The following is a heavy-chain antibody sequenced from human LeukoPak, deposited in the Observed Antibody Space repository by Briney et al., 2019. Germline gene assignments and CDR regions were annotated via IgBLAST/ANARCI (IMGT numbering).Heavy chain of an antibody. CDR2: LSHSGSS. V-gene: IGHV4-59*02. Sequence: PSETLSLTCTVSGGSVSSYYWSWIRRPPGRGLEWIAYLSHSGSSDSNPSLTSRVTTLMDTSKNQFPLKLTSVTAADTAVYYCARARYANAWYAFDIWGHGTMVTVSS. D-gene: IGHD2-2*01. J-gene: IGHJ3*02. CDR1: GGSVSSYY. CDR3: ARARYANAWYAFDI.